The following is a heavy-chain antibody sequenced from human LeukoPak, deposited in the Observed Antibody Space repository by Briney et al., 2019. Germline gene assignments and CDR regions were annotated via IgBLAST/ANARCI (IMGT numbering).Heavy chain of an antibody. V-gene: IGHV4-59*12. Sequence: SETLSLTCTVSGGSISSYYWSWLRQPPGKELEWLGNIYYSGSTNYNPSLKSRVTISVDTSKNQFSLKLSSVTAADTAVYYCARGFNGWCVHPTPYYFDYWGQGTLVTVSS. CDR3: ARGFNGWCVHPTPYYFDY. CDR1: GGSISSYY. J-gene: IGHJ4*02. D-gene: IGHD6-19*01. CDR2: IYYSGST.